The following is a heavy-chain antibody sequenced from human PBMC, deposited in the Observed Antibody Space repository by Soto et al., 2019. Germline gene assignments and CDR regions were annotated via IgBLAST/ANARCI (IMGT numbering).Heavy chain of an antibody. CDR1: GFTFNTDA. CDR2: LSGSGGST. Sequence: GGSLRLSCAASGFTFNTDAMTWVRQAPGKEMECVSSLSGSGGSTYYADSVKGRFTISRDISSNTLYLQMSSLGAEDTALYYCAKRASSSSREAFDIWGQGTMVTV. D-gene: IGHD6-6*01. CDR3: AKRASSSSREAFDI. J-gene: IGHJ3*02. V-gene: IGHV3-23*01.